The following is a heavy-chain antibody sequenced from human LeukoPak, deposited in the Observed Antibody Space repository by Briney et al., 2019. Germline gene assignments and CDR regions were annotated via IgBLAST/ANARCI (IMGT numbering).Heavy chain of an antibody. J-gene: IGHJ4*02. CDR3: ARGGGKFDY. CDR1: GFTFSSYG. D-gene: IGHD3-16*01. Sequence: PGGSLRLSCAASGFTFSSYGMHWVRQAPGKGLEWVAVISYDGSNKYYADSVKGRFTISRDNSKNTLYLQMNSLRAEDTAVYYCARGGGKFDYWGQGTQVTVSS. CDR2: ISYDGSNK. V-gene: IGHV3-30*03.